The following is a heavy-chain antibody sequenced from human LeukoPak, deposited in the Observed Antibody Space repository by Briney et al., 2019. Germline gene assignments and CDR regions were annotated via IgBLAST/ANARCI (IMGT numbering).Heavy chain of an antibody. CDR2: INHSGST. V-gene: IGHV4-34*01. D-gene: IGHD2-2*01. CDR1: GGSFSGYY. J-gene: IGHJ5*02. CDR3: ASTDIVVVPAALNHNWCDP. Sequence: SETLSLTCAVYGGSFSGYYWSWIRQPPGKGLEWIGEINHSGSTNYNPSLKSRVTISVDTSKNQFSLKLSSVTAADTAVYYCASTDIVVVPAALNHNWCDPWGQGTLVTVSS.